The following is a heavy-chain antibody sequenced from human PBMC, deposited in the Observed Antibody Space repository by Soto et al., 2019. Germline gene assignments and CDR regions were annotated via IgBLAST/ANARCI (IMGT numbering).Heavy chain of an antibody. Sequence: SVKVSFKASWFTFTSSAVEWVRQARGQRREWIGWIVVGSGNTNYAQKFQERVTITRDMSTSTAYMELSSLRSEDTAVYYCAAGPIVGATRGFDYWGQGTLVTVSS. J-gene: IGHJ4*02. CDR2: IVVGSGNT. D-gene: IGHD1-26*01. CDR1: WFTFTSSA. CDR3: AAGPIVGATRGFDY. V-gene: IGHV1-58*01.